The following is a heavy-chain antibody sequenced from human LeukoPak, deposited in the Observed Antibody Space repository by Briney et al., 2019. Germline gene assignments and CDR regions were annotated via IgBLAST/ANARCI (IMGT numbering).Heavy chain of an antibody. CDR2: IYYSGST. J-gene: IGHJ6*03. D-gene: IGHD3-22*01. CDR1: GGSISSYY. Sequence: SETLSLTCTVSGGSISSYYWSWIRRPPGKGLEWIGYIYYSGSTNYNPSLKSRVTISVDTSKNQFSLKLSSVTAADTAVYYCARAASYDSSGYYYGYYYYMTSGAKGPRSPSP. CDR3: ARAASYDSSGYYYGYYYYMTS. V-gene: IGHV4-59*01.